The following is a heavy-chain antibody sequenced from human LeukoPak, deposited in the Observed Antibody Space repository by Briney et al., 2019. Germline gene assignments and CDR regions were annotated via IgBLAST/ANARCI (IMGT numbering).Heavy chain of an antibody. CDR3: ARGQTYSYDSSCYYYFDY. J-gene: IGHJ4*02. V-gene: IGHV4-61*02. D-gene: IGHD3-22*01. CDR1: GGSNISGSYY. CDR2: IYTSGST. Sequence: PSETLSLTCTVSGGSNISGSYYWSWIRQPAGKGLEWIGRIYTSGSTNYNPSLKSRVTISVDTSKNQFSLKLSSVTAADTAVYYCARGQTYSYDSSCYYYFDYWGQGTLVTVSS.